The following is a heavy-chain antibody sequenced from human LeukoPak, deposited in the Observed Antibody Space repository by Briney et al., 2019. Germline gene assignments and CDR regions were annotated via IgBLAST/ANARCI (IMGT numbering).Heavy chain of an antibody. CDR3: AKLPDNWNYELLYYFDY. V-gene: IGHV1-2*02. CDR1: GYTFTGYY. D-gene: IGHD1-7*01. Sequence: ASVKVSCKASGYTFTGYYMHWVRQAPGQGLEWMGWINPNSGGTNYAQKFQGRVTMTRDTSISTAYMELSRLRSDDTAVYYCAKLPDNWNYELLYYFDYWGQGTLVTVSS. J-gene: IGHJ4*02. CDR2: INPNSGGT.